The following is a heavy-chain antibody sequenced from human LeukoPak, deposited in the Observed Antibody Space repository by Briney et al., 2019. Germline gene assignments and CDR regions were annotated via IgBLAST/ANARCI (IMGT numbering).Heavy chain of an antibody. Sequence: GGSLRLSCAASGFTLSSYWMNRVRQAPGKGLEWVANINYEGSGKYYVDSVKGRFTISRDNAKNLLYLQMNSLRAEDTAVYYCARGDPDYWGQGTLVTVSS. J-gene: IGHJ4*02. V-gene: IGHV3-7*01. CDR2: INYEGSGK. CDR1: GFTLSSYW. CDR3: ARGDPDY.